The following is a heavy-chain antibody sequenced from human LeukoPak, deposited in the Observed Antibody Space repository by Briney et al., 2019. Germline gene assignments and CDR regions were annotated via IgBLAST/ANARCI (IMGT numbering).Heavy chain of an antibody. CDR1: GGTFSSYA. Sequence: SVKVSCKASGGTFSSYAISWVRQAPGQGLEWMGRIIPILGIANYAQKFQGRVTMTTDTSTSTAYMELRSLRSDDTAVYYCATHPGIAVAGTVYWGQGTLVTVSS. V-gene: IGHV1-69*04. CDR2: IIPILGIA. D-gene: IGHD6-19*01. CDR3: ATHPGIAVAGTVY. J-gene: IGHJ4*02.